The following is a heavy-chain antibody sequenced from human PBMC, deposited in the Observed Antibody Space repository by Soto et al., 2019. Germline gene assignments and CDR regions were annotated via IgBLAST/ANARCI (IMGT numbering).Heavy chain of an antibody. V-gene: IGHV4-31*03. CDR1: GGSISSGGYY. J-gene: IGHJ5*02. CDR2: IYYSGST. CDR3: ARGVLDTVTTCWFDP. D-gene: IGHD4-4*01. Sequence: QVQLQESGPGLVKPSQTLSLTCTVSGGSISSGGYYWSWIRQHPGKGLEWIGYIYYSGSTYYNPSLKSRVTISVDTSKNQFSLKLSSVTAADTAVYYCARGVLDTVTTCWFDPWGQGTLVTVSS.